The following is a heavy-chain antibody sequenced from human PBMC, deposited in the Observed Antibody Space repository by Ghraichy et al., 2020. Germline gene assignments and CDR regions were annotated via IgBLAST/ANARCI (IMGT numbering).Heavy chain of an antibody. J-gene: IGHJ4*02. CDR2: IKQDGSKK. CDR3: ARAVGREEGLEF. D-gene: IGHD1-26*01. V-gene: IGHV3-7*05. Sequence: GESLNISCAASGFTFSSYWMTWVRQAPGKGLEWVANIKQDGSKKNHVGSVRGRFAISRDNAKDSLYLQMNSLRAEDTAVYFCARAVGREEGLEFWGQGTAVTVSS. CDR1: GFTFSSYW.